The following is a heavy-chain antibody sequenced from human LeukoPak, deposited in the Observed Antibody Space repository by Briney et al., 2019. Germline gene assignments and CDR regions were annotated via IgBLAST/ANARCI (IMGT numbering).Heavy chain of an antibody. J-gene: IGHJ4*02. V-gene: IGHV3-64*01. CDR2: ISSNGGST. CDR1: GFTFSSYA. CDR3: ARGRKLLWFGEFLY. Sequence: GGSLRLSCAASGFTFSSYAMHLVRQAPGKGLEYVSAISSNGGSTYYANSVKGRFTISRDNSKNTLYLQMGSLRAEDMAVYYRARGRKLLWFGEFLYWGQGTLVTVSS. D-gene: IGHD3-10*01.